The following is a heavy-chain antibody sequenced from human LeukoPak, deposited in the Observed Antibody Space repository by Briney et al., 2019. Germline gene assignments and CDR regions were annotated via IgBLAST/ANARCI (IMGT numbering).Heavy chain of an antibody. CDR1: GFTFSSYW. CDR2: IKTDGTTT. CDR3: TRDYCAGGSCFSGPGY. Sequence: GSLRLSCAASGFTFSSYWMYWVRRVPGKGLVWVSRIKTDGTTTNYADSVQGRFTVSRDNAKSTLYLQMNSLRAEDTAVYFCTRDYCAGGSCFSGPGYWGQGTLVTVSS. D-gene: IGHD2-15*01. V-gene: IGHV3-74*01. J-gene: IGHJ4*02.